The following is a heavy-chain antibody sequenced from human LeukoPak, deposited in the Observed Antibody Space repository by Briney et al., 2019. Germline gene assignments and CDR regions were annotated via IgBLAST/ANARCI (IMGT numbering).Heavy chain of an antibody. CDR2: IIPIFGTA. Sequence: ASVKVSCKASGGTFSSYAISWVRQAPGQGLEWMGGIIPIFGTANYAQKFQGRVTITADESTSTAYMELSSLRSEDTAVYYCARYCSGGSCYYDAFDSWGQVTMVTVSS. V-gene: IGHV1-69*13. CDR1: GGTFSSYA. D-gene: IGHD2-15*01. CDR3: ARYCSGGSCYYDAFDS. J-gene: IGHJ3*02.